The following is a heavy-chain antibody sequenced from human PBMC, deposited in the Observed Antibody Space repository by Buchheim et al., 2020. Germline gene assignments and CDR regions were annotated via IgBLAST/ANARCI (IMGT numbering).Heavy chain of an antibody. Sequence: QLQLQESGPGLVKPSETLSLTCTVSGGSISSSSYYWGWIRQPPGKGLEWIGSIYYSGTTYYNPSLNSRVTISLDTSKKQFSLTLSSVTAADPAVYYCARGPLDWSGYYPTYYFDYWGQGTL. J-gene: IGHJ4*02. CDR1: GGSISSSSYY. CDR2: IYYSGTT. V-gene: IGHV4-39*01. D-gene: IGHD3-3*01. CDR3: ARGPLDWSGYYPTYYFDY.